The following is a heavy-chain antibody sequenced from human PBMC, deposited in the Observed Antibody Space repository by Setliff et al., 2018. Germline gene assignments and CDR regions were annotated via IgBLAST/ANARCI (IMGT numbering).Heavy chain of an antibody. CDR2: IYYSGST. D-gene: IGHD3-3*01. CDR3: ARDNRDYDFWSGYYSLRGYFDY. Sequence: SETLSLTCAVYGGSFSGYYWSWIRQPPGKGLEWIGYIYYSGSTNYNPSLKSRVTISVDTSKNQFSLKLSSVTAADTAVYYCARDNRDYDFWSGYYSLRGYFDYWGQGTLVTVSS. J-gene: IGHJ4*02. CDR1: GGSFSGYY. V-gene: IGHV4-59*01.